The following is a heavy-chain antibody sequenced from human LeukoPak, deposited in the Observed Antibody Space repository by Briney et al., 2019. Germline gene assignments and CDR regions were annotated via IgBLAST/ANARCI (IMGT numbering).Heavy chain of an antibody. CDR1: GFTFSSYS. V-gene: IGHV3-7*01. J-gene: IGHJ4*02. D-gene: IGHD4-17*01. Sequence: GGSLRLSCAASGFTFSSYSMNWVRQAPGKGLEWVANIKQDGSEKYYVDSVKGRFTISRDNAKNSLYLQMNSLRAEDTAVYYCARFDGDYDYWGQGTLVTVSS. CDR3: ARFDGDYDY. CDR2: IKQDGSEK.